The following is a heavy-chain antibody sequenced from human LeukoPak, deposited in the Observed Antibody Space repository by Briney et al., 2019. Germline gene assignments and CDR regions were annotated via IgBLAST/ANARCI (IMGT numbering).Heavy chain of an antibody. J-gene: IGHJ4*02. D-gene: IGHD5-18*01. CDR1: EFTFSSYD. CDR3: ARTRGYSYGTYYFDY. V-gene: IGHV3-23*01. CDR2: LSGSGGST. Sequence: GGSLRLSCAASEFTFSSYDMGWVRQAPGKGLEWVSGLSGSGGSTYYADSVKGRFTISRNNSKNTLYLQMNSLRAEDTAVYYCARTRGYSYGTYYFDYWGQGTLVTVSS.